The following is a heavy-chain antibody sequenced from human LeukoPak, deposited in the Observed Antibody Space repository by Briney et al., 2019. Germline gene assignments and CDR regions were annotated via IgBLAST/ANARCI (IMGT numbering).Heavy chain of an antibody. J-gene: IGHJ4*02. CDR3: ARGQPTKLWFGELLSFDY. CDR1: GYSFTSYG. CDR2: ISAYNGNT. D-gene: IGHD3-10*01. V-gene: IGHV1-18*01. Sequence: ASVKVSCKASGYSFTSYGISWVRQAPGQGLEWMGWISAYNGNTNYAQKLQGRVTMTTDTSTSTAYMELRSLRSDDTAVYYCARGQPTKLWFGELLSFDYWGQGTLVTVSS.